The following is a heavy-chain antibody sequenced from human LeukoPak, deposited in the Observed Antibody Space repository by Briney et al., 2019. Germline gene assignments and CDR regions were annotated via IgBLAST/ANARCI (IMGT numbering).Heavy chain of an antibody. CDR3: AKVYDYGDYVPSRYYYGMDV. CDR2: IIGSGGST. D-gene: IGHD4-17*01. CDR1: GFTFSSYA. J-gene: IGHJ6*02. V-gene: IGHV3-23*01. Sequence: GGSLRLSCAASGFTFSSYAMGGVRQAPGKGLEWVSAIIGSGGSTYYADSVKGRFTISRDNSKNTLYLQMNSLRAEDTAVYYCAKVYDYGDYVPSRYYYGMDVWGQGTTVTVSS.